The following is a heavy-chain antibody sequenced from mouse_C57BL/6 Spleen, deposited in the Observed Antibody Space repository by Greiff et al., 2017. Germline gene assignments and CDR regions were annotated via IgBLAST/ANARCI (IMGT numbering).Heavy chain of an antibody. Sequence: VQLQESGPELVKPGASVKISCKASGYAFSSSWMNWVKQRPGKGLEWIGRIYPGDGDTNYNGKFKGKATLTADKSSSTAYMQLSSLTSEDSAVYFCARGRTLYYFDYWGQGTTLTVSS. V-gene: IGHV1-82*01. D-gene: IGHD5-1*01. CDR3: ARGRTLYYFDY. J-gene: IGHJ2*01. CDR2: IYPGDGDT. CDR1: GYAFSSSW.